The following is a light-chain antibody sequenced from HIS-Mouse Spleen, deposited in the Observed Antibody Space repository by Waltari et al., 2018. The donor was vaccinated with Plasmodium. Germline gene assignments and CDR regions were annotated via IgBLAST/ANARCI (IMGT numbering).Light chain of an antibody. J-gene: IGKJ3*01. CDR2: DAS. Sequence: DIQMTQSPSSLSASVGDRVTITCQASQDISNSLNWYQQKPGKAPKLLIYDASNLETGVPSRFSGSGAGTDFTFTISSLQPEDSATYYCQQYDNLFTFGPGTKVDIK. CDR3: QQYDNLFT. V-gene: IGKV1-33*01. CDR1: QDISNS.